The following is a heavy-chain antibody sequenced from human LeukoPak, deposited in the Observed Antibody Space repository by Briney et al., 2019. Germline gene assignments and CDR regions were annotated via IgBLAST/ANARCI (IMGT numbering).Heavy chain of an antibody. CDR2: ISAYNGNT. CDR3: ARGTVYYDFWSGYSNWFDP. J-gene: IGHJ5*02. V-gene: IGHV1-18*01. CDR1: GYTFTSYG. D-gene: IGHD3-3*01. Sequence: ASVKVSCKASGYTFTSYGISWVRQAPGQGLEWMGWISAYNGNTNYAQKLQGRVTMTTDTSTSTAYMELRSLRSDDTAVYYCARGTVYYDFWSGYSNWFDPWGQGTLVTVSS.